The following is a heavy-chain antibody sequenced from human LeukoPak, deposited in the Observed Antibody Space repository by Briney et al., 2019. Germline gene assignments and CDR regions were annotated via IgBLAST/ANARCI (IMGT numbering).Heavy chain of an antibody. V-gene: IGHV4-61*01. CDR2: IYYSGST. CDR1: GGSISTSSYY. D-gene: IGHD6-19*01. Sequence: SETLSLTCTVSGGSISTSSYYWSWIRQPPGKGLEWIGYIYYSGSTNYNPSLKSRVTISVDTSKNQFSLKLSSVTAADTAVYYCARAGFHSSGWYRAPRTGCCDFDYWGQGTLVTVSS. J-gene: IGHJ4*02. CDR3: ARAGFHSSGWYRAPRTGCCDFDY.